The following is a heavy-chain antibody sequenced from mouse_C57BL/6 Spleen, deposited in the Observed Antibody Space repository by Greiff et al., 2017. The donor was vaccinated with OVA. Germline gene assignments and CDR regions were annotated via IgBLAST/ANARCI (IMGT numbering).Heavy chain of an antibody. CDR2: ISYDGSN. D-gene: IGHD2-4*01. J-gene: IGHJ4*01. CDR3: ARKDDYDHYAMDY. CDR1: GYSITSGYY. Sequence: DVKLQESGPGLVKPSQSLSLTCSVTGYSITSGYYWNWIRQFPGNKLEWMGYISYDGSNNYNPSLKNRISITRDTSKNQFFLKLNSVTTEDTATYYCARKDDYDHYAMDYWGQGTSVTVSS. V-gene: IGHV3-6*01.